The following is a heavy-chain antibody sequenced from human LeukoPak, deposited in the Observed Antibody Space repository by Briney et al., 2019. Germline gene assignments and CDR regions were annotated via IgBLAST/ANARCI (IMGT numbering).Heavy chain of an antibody. V-gene: IGHV4-31*03. D-gene: IGHD2-2*02. Sequence: SQTLSLTCTVSGGSISSGGYYWSWIRQHPGKGLEWIGYIYYSGSTYYNPSLKSRVTISVDTSKNQFSLKLSSVTAADTAVYYCARGGGYYCSSTSCYSGNWFDPWGQGTLVTVSS. J-gene: IGHJ5*02. CDR1: GGSISSGGYY. CDR3: ARGGGYYCSSTSCYSGNWFDP. CDR2: IYYSGST.